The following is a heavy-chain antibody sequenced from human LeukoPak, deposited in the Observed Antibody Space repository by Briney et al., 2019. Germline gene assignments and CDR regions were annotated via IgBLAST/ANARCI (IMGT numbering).Heavy chain of an antibody. V-gene: IGHV5-51*01. J-gene: IGHJ4*02. CDR2: IYPGDSDT. CDR3: ATLTGVDTAMVKEDYFDY. Sequence: GESLKISCKGSGYSFTSYWIGWVRQMPGKGLEWMGIIYPGDSDTRYSPSFQGQVTISADKSISTAYLQWSSLKASDTAMYYCATLTGVDTAMVKEDYFDYWGQGTLVTVFS. CDR1: GYSFTSYW. D-gene: IGHD5-18*01.